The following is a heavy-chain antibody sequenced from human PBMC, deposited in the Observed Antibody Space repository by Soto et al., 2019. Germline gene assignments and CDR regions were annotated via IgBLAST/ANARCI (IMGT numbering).Heavy chain of an antibody. Sequence: QVQLVQSGAEVKKPGSSVKVSCKASGGTFSSYAISWVRQAPGQGLEWMGGIIPIFGTANYAQKFQGRVTITADESTSTAYMELSSLSSEDTAVYYCARDGYDFPPYGMDVWGQGTTVTVSS. CDR1: GGTFSSYA. D-gene: IGHD3-3*01. CDR2: IIPIFGTA. J-gene: IGHJ6*02. CDR3: ARDGYDFPPYGMDV. V-gene: IGHV1-69*01.